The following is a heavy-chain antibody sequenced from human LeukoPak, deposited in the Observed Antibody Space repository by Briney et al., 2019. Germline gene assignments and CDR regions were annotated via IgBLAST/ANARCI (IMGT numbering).Heavy chain of an antibody. D-gene: IGHD6-13*01. J-gene: IGHJ6*03. Sequence: PGGSLRLFCAASGFNFSSYSMNWVRQAPGKGLEWFSYITSSSGTMYYADSVKGRFTISRDNAKNSLYLQMNSLRAEDTAVYYCARSSLLYSFYFMDVWGKGTTVTVSS. CDR3: ARSSLLYSFYFMDV. CDR2: ITSSSGTM. CDR1: GFNFSSYS. V-gene: IGHV3-48*01.